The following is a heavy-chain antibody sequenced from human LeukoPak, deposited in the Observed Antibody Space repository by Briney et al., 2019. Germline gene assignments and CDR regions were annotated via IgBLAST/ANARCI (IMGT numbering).Heavy chain of an antibody. CDR3: VKATSSGSYYDVGFYYFDY. V-gene: IGHV3-9*01. CDR1: GFTFDDYA. J-gene: IGHJ4*02. D-gene: IGHD3-10*01. CDR2: ISWNSGSI. Sequence: GGSLRLSCAASGFTFDDYAMHWVRQAPGKGLEWVSGISWNSGSIGYADSVKGRFTISRDNAKNSLYLQMNSLRAEDTALYYCVKATSSGSYYDVGFYYFDYWGQGTLVTVSS.